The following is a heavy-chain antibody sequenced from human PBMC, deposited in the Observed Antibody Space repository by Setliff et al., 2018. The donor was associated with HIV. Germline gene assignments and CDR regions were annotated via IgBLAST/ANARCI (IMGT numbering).Heavy chain of an antibody. CDR2: INSDGGNT. V-gene: IGHV3-74*01. CDR3: ARDHWVAGLDY. D-gene: IGHD6-19*01. J-gene: IGHJ4*02. Sequence: GGSLRLSCAASGFTFSSYWLHWVRQVPGKGLVWVSRINSDGGNTTYADSVKGRFTISRDNAKNTLYLQMNSLRAEDTAVFYCARDHWVAGLDYWGQGTLVTVSS. CDR1: GFTFSSYW.